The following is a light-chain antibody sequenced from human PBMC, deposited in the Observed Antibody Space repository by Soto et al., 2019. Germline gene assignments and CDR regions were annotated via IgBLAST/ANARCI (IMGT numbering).Light chain of an antibody. J-gene: IGKJ4*01. Sequence: EIVLTQSPATLSLSPGEGATLSCRASQSVSNYLAWYQQKPGQAPRLLIYDASQSATGIPARFSGSGSGTDFTLTISSLEPEDFAVYYCQQRSNWPLTFGGGTKVEIK. CDR1: QSVSNY. CDR3: QQRSNWPLT. V-gene: IGKV3-11*01. CDR2: DAS.